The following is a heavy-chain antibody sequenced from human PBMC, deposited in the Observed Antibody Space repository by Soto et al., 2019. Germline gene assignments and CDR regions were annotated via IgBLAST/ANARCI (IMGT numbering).Heavy chain of an antibody. CDR3: ARVGVVTAASINCFYP. Sequence: QVQLQQWGAGLLKPSETLSLTCAVYGGSFSGYYWCWIRQPPGKGLEWIGEINHSGSTNYNPSLKSRLTISVDPPNILFSLKLSSVTAAETAVYYCARVGVVTAASINCFYPWGQGTLVTVSS. D-gene: IGHD2-21*02. CDR1: GGSFSGYY. J-gene: IGHJ5*02. CDR2: INHSGST. V-gene: IGHV4-34*01.